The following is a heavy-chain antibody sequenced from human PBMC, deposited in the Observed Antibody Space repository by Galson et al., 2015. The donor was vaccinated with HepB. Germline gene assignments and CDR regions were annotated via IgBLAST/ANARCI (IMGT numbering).Heavy chain of an antibody. D-gene: IGHD3-22*01. Sequence: SLRLSCAASGFTFSDYYMSWIRQAPGKGLEWVSYISSSSSYTNYADSVKGRFTISRDNAKNSLYLQMNSLRAEDTAVYYCARVGGISYDSSGYLDYWGQGTLVTVSS. J-gene: IGHJ4*02. CDR3: ARVGGISYDSSGYLDY. CDR2: ISSSSSYT. V-gene: IGHV3-11*06. CDR1: GFTFSDYY.